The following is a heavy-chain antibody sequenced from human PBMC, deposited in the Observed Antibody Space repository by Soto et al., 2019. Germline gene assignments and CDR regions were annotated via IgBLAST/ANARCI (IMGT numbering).Heavy chain of an antibody. CDR2: TYPGDHET. Sequence: KISCQCSGYTFSNFWIGWVRQLPGKGLEWMGITYPGDHETRYSPSFHGKVTISADKSINTAYLQWNSLEASDTAFYFCARSPRSSPPFDYWGQGAVVTVSS. CDR1: GYTFSNFW. D-gene: IGHD6-13*01. V-gene: IGHV5-51*01. J-gene: IGHJ4*02. CDR3: ARSPRSSPPFDY.